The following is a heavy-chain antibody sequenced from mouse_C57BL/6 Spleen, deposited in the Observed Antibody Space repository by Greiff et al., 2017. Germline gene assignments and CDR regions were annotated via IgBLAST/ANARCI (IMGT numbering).Heavy chain of an antibody. J-gene: IGHJ3*01. D-gene: IGHD2-4*01. CDR3: GRNGIYDYANAWFAC. CDR1: GFSLTSYG. Sequence: QVKLLQSGPGLVQPSQSLSIPCTVSGFSLTSYGVHWVRQSPGKGLEWLGVIWSGESTDHNAAFISSLSISNDKSKSQMSFKMNSVQADDTAVYYCGRNGIYDYANAWFACWGQGAVVTVTA. CDR2: IWSGEST. V-gene: IGHV2-2*01.